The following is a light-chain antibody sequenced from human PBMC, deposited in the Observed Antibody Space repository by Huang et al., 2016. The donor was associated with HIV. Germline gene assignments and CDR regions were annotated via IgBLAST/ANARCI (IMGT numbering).Light chain of an antibody. J-gene: IGKJ4*01. CDR3: QQSYSSLLS. V-gene: IGKV1-39*01. Sequence: DIQMTQSPSSLSASVGDRVIMTCRASQTITTYLIGYQQRPGKAPKLLIYAASSLQSGVPSRFSGSGSGTDFTLTISSLQPEDFATYYCQQSYSSLLSFGGGTKVAIK. CDR2: AAS. CDR1: QTITTY.